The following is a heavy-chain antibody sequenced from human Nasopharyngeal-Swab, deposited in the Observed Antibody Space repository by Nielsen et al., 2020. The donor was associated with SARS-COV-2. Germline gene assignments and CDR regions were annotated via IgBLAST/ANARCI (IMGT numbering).Heavy chain of an antibody. CDR3: AKDDAVRYFDIYYMDV. J-gene: IGHJ6*03. D-gene: IGHD3-9*01. V-gene: IGHV3-30*18. Sequence: GESLKISCAASGFTFSSYGMHWVRQAPGKGLEWVAVISYDGSNKYYADSVKGRFTISRDNSKNTLYLQMNSLRAEDTAVYYCAKDDAVRYFDIYYMDVWGKGTTVTVSS. CDR2: ISYDGSNK. CDR1: GFTFSSYG.